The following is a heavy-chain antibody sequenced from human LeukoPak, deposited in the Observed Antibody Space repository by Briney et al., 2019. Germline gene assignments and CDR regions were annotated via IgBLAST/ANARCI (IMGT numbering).Heavy chain of an antibody. CDR3: TTDRGALTN. V-gene: IGHV3-15*01. CDR2: IQSKTDGGPT. J-gene: IGHJ4*02. Sequence: GGSLRLSCAAPGFTFSNAWMSWVRQAPGKGLEWVGRIQSKTDGGPTDYAAPVKGRFTISRDDSKNTLYLQMNSLKTEGTAVYYCTTDRGALTNWGQGTLVTVSS. CDR1: GFTFSNAW. D-gene: IGHD3-10*01.